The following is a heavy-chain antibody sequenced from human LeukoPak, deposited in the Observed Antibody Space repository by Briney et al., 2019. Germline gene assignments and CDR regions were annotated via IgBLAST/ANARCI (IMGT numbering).Heavy chain of an antibody. CDR2: IYYSGST. CDR1: GGSISSGGYY. Sequence: SETLSLTCTVSGGSISSGGYYWSWIRQHPGKGLEWIGYIYYSGSTYYNPSLKSRVTISVDTSKNQFSLKLSSVTAADTAVYYCARVDFWSGYYRDTYDYWGQGTLSPSPQ. V-gene: IGHV4-31*03. J-gene: IGHJ4*02. CDR3: ARVDFWSGYYRDTYDY. D-gene: IGHD3-3*01.